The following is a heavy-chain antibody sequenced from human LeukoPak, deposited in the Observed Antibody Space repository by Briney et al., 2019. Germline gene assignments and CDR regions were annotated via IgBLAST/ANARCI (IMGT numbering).Heavy chain of an antibody. CDR1: GGSISSGGYY. Sequence: SQTLSLTCTVSGGSISSGGYYWSWIRQHPGKGLEWIGYIYYSGSTYYNPSLKSRVTISVDTSKNQVSLKLSSVTAADTAVYYCARVGGYDFLSGYLSYYYYYMDVWGKGTTVTVSS. D-gene: IGHD3-3*01. J-gene: IGHJ6*03. CDR2: IYYSGST. CDR3: ARVGGYDFLSGYLSYYYYYMDV. V-gene: IGHV4-31*03.